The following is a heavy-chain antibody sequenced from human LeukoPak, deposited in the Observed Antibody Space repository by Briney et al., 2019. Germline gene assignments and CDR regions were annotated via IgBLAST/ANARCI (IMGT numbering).Heavy chain of an antibody. V-gene: IGHV1-46*01. CDR3: ARAPADFWSGYSGWFDP. Sequence: ASVKVSCKASGYTFTSYYMHWVRQAPGRGLEWMGIINPSGGITSYAQKFQGRVTMTRDTSTSTVYMDLSSLRSEDTAVYYCARAPADFWSGYSGWFDPWGQGTLVTVSS. CDR2: INPSGGIT. J-gene: IGHJ5*02. CDR1: GYTFTSYY. D-gene: IGHD3-3*01.